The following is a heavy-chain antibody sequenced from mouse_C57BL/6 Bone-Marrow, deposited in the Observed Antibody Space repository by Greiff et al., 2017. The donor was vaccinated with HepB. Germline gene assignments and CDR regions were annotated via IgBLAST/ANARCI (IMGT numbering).Heavy chain of an antibody. CDR3: ARRGGY. J-gene: IGHJ3*01. V-gene: IGHV5-6*02. CDR2: ISSGGSYT. CDR1: GFTFSSYG. Sequence: DVKLVESGGDLVKPGGSLKLSCAASGFTFSSYGMSWVRQTPDKRLEWVATISSGGSYTYYPDSVKGRFTISRDNAKNTLYLQMSSLKSEDTAMYYCARRGGYWGQGTLVTVSA.